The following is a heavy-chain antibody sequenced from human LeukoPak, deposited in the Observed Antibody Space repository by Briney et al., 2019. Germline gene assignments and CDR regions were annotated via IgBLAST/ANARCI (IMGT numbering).Heavy chain of an antibody. Sequence: PGGSLRLSCAASGFTFSSYAMHWVRQAPGKGLEWVAVISYDGSSKYYADSVKGRFTISRDNSKNMLYLQMNSLRAEDTAVYYCARARSSYGYGGAFDIWGQGTMVTVSS. CDR2: ISYDGSSK. CDR3: ARARSSYGYGGAFDI. V-gene: IGHV3-30*04. J-gene: IGHJ3*02. D-gene: IGHD5-18*01. CDR1: GFTFSSYA.